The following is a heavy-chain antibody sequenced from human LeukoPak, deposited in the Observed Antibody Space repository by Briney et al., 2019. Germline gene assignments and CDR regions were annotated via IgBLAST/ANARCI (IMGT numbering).Heavy chain of an antibody. V-gene: IGHV4-59*01. CDR2: IYYSGST. D-gene: IGHD6-13*01. CDR1: GDSISNYY. CDR3: ARDLGAAAGIDY. J-gene: IGHJ4*02. Sequence: KPSETLSLTCTVSGDSISNYYWSWIRQPPGKGLEWIGYIYYSGSTNYNPSLKSRVTISVDTSKNQFSLKLSSVTAADTAVYYCARDLGAAAGIDYWGQGTLVTVSS.